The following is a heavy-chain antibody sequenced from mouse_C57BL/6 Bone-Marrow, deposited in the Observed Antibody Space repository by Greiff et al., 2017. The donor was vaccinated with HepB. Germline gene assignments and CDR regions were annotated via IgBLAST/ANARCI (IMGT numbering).Heavy chain of an antibody. CDR3: ARDDITTVVSDY. D-gene: IGHD1-1*01. Sequence: EVKLMESGGGLVQSGRSLRLSCATSGFTFSDFYMEWVRQAPGKGLEWIAASRNKANDYTTEYSASVKGRFIVSRDTSQSILYLQMNALRAEDTAIYYCARDDITTVVSDYWGQGTTLTVSS. CDR2: SRNKANDYTT. V-gene: IGHV7-1*01. CDR1: GFTFSDFY. J-gene: IGHJ2*01.